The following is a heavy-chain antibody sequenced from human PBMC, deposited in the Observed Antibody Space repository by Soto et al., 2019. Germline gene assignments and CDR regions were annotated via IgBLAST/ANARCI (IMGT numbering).Heavy chain of an antibody. CDR1: GFTFSSYS. CDR3: ARDHIVVVTAMGDYYYGMDV. D-gene: IGHD2-21*02. V-gene: IGHV3-21*01. J-gene: IGHJ6*02. CDR2: ISSSSSYI. Sequence: GGSLRLSCAASGFTFSSYSMNWVRQAPGKGLEWVSSISSSSSYIYYADSVKGRFTISRDNAKNSLYLQMNSPRAEDTAVYYFARDHIVVVTAMGDYYYGMDVWGQGTTVTVSS.